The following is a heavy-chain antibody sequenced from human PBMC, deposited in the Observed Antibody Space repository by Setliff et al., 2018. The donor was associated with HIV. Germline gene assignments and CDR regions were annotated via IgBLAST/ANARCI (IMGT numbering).Heavy chain of an antibody. J-gene: IGHJ1*01. CDR1: GGTFSSYA. CDR2: IIPILGIA. CDR3: ARDPSSGIYYDSSGQYFQN. D-gene: IGHD3-22*01. V-gene: IGHV1-69*10. Sequence: SVKVSCKASGGTFSSYAISWVRQAPGQGLEWMGGIIPILGIANYAQKFQGRVSMTIDTSTSTAYMGLRSLRPDDTAVYFCARDPSSGIYYDSSGQYFQNWGQGTLVTVSS.